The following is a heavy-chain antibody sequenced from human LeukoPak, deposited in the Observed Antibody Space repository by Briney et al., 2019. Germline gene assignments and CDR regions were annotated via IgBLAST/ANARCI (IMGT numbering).Heavy chain of an antibody. CDR3: ARDRSSTSWGWFDP. CDR2: IYHSGST. CDR1: GYSISSGYY. Sequence: SETLSLTCTVSGYSISSGYYWGWIRQPPGKGLEWIGSIYHSGSTYYNPSLKSRVTISVDTSKNQFSLKLGSVTAADTAVYYCARDRSSTSWGWFDPWGQGTLVTVSS. D-gene: IGHD2-2*01. J-gene: IGHJ5*02. V-gene: IGHV4-38-2*02.